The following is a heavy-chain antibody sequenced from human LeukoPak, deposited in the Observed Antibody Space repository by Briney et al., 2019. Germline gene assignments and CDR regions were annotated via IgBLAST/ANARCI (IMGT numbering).Heavy chain of an antibody. CDR1: GGSFSNYY. D-gene: IGHD3-10*01. CDR2: INHSGDT. J-gene: IGHJ6*03. V-gene: IGHV4-34*01. CDR3: ARERMLDYYGSGVPSHYYYYYYMDV. Sequence: SETLSLTCAVSGGSFSNYYWSCIRQSPEKGLEWIGEINHSGDTNYNPSLKSRVTISLDTSKNQFSLNLTSVTAADTAVYYCARERMLDYYGSGVPSHYYYYYYMDVWGKGTTVTISS.